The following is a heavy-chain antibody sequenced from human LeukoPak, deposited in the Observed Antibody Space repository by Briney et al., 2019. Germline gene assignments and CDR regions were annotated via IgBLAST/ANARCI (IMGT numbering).Heavy chain of an antibody. CDR2: INPNSGDT. V-gene: IGHV1-2*02. J-gene: IGHJ6*03. CDR3: ARADYYYYYMDV. Sequence: GASVKVSCKASGYIFTGYYMHWVRQAPGQGLEWMGWINPNSGDTNYAQKFQGRVTMTRDTSISTAYMELSRLRSDDTAVYYCARADYYYYYMDVWGKGTTVTVSS. CDR1: GYIFTGYY.